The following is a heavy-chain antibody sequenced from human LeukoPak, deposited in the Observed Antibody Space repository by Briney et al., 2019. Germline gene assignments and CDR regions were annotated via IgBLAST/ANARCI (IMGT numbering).Heavy chain of an antibody. J-gene: IGHJ4*02. V-gene: IGHV3-23*01. D-gene: IGHD1-26*01. CDR2: ISGSGGSR. CDR1: GFTFSTYG. CDR3: AKLREWELPDLFDY. Sequence: GGSLRLSCAASGFTFSTYGMSWARQVPGKGLEWVSGISGSGGSRFYTDSVKGRFTISRDNSKNTLYLQMNSLRAEDTAVYYCAKLREWELPDLFDYWGQGTLVTVSS.